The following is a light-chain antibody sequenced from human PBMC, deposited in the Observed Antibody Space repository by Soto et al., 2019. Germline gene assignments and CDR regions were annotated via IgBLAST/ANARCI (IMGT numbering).Light chain of an antibody. Sequence: QSVLTQPASVSGSPGQSITISCTGTSSDVGGYYNYVSWYQQHPGKAPKLMIYEVTNRPSGVSNRFSGSKPGNTASLTISGLQAEDEADYYCSSYTSSSTWVFGGGTKVTVL. CDR2: EVT. CDR3: SSYTSSSTWV. V-gene: IGLV2-14*01. CDR1: SSDVGGYYNY. J-gene: IGLJ3*02.